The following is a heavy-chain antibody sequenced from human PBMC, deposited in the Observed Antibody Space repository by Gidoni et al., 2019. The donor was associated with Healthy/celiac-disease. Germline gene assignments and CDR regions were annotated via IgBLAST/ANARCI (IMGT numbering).Heavy chain of an antibody. J-gene: IGHJ6*02. Sequence: QVQLVQSGAEVTKPGSSVKVSCKASGGTFSSYAISWVRQAPGQGLEWMGGIIPICGTANYAQKFQGRVTITADKSTSTAYMELSSLRSEDTAVYYCAREVFYGGNSGGDYYGMDVWGQGTTVTVSS. D-gene: IGHD4-17*01. CDR2: IIPICGTA. CDR1: GGTFSSYA. CDR3: AREVFYGGNSGGDYYGMDV. V-gene: IGHV1-69*06.